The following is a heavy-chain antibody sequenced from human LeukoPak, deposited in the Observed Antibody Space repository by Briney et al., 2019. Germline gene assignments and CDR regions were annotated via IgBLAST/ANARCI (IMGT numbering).Heavy chain of an antibody. V-gene: IGHV3-30*18. CDR1: GFTFSRYG. CDR2: ILYDGSNK. CDR3: AKDHEPYCGGDCFNGDY. J-gene: IGHJ4*02. D-gene: IGHD2-21*02. Sequence: GGSLTLSCAASGFTFSRYGMHWVRQAPGKGLEWVAVILYDGSNKYYADSVKGRFTISRDNSKNTLYLQMNSLRAEDTAVYYCAKDHEPYCGGDCFNGDYWGQGTLVTVSS.